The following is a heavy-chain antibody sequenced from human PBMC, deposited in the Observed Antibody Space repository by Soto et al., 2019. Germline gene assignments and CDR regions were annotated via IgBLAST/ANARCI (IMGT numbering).Heavy chain of an antibody. J-gene: IGHJ3*02. V-gene: IGHV1-2*02. CDR2: INPATGAA. CDR1: GYPVTAYY. D-gene: IGHD3-3*01. Sequence: QLHLVQSGAVVKKPGASVTVSCSASGYPVTAYYMHWVRQAPGRGLEWMGGINPATGAAKYTQTFQGRVNMTRDTSPSTVFMERGGLTSEDTAVFYCARGGGVGVAGSAAFDMWGQGTLVTVSS. CDR3: ARGGGVGVAGSAAFDM.